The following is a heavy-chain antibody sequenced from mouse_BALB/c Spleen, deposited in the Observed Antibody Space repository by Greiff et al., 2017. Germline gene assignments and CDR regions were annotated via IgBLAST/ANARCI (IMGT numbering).Heavy chain of an antibody. D-gene: IGHD1-1*01. Sequence: EVKLMESGGGLVQPGGSRKLSCAASGFTFSSFGMHWVRQAPEKGLEWVAYISSGSSTIYYADTVKGRFTISRDNPKNTLFLQMTSLRSEDTAMYYCAREGMVLRYRYAMDYWGQGTSVTVSS. J-gene: IGHJ4*01. CDR2: ISSGSSTI. CDR3: AREGMVLRYRYAMDY. V-gene: IGHV5-17*02. CDR1: GFTFSSFG.